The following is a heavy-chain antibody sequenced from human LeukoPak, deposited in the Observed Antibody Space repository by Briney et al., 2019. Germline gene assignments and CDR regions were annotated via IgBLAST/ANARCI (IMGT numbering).Heavy chain of an antibody. CDR2: IYTSGST. CDR3: ARDTSPAYYDSSGYYHFDY. V-gene: IGHV4-4*07. J-gene: IGHJ4*02. D-gene: IGHD3-22*01. CDR1: GGSISSYY. Sequence: SETLSLTCTVSGGSISSYYWSWIRQPAGKGLEWIGRIYTSGSTNYNPSLKSRVTMSVDTSKNQFSLELSSVTAADTAVYYCARDTSPAYYDSSGYYHFDYWGQGTLVTVSS.